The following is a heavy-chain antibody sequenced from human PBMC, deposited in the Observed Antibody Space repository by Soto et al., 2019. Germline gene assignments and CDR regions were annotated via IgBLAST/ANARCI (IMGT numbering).Heavy chain of an antibody. CDR1: GYIFVNYG. V-gene: IGHV1-18*01. D-gene: IGHD2-21*01. CDR2: ISPYSGNT. Sequence: QVQLVQSGDEVRKPGSSVKVSCKASGYIFVNYGIAWVRQAPGQGLEWMGWISPYSGNTHYASKVQGRLTMTTDTSTSKGYKDLGNLTIYRTAGEYLADGENYRTPPPQDVWGQGTTVTVSS. J-gene: IGHJ6*02. CDR3: ADGENYRTPPPQDV.